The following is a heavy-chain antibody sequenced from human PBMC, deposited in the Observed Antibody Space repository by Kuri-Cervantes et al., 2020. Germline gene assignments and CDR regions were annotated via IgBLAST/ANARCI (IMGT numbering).Heavy chain of an antibody. J-gene: IGHJ1*01. CDR1: GYTFTGYY. V-gene: IGHV1-2*04. D-gene: IGHD6-19*01. Sequence: SVKVSCKASGYTFTGYYMHWVRQAPGQGLEWMGWINPNSGCTNYAQKFQGWVTMTRDTSISTAYMELSRLRSDDTAVYYCARAPYSSGWLEYFQHWGQGTLVTVSS. CDR2: INPNSGCT. CDR3: ARAPYSSGWLEYFQH.